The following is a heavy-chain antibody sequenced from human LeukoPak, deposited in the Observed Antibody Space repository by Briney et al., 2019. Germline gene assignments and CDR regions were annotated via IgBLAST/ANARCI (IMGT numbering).Heavy chain of an antibody. D-gene: IGHD2-21*01. Sequence: QPGGSLRLSCAASGFTFSSYSMNWVRQAPGKGLEWVSYISSSSSPIYYADSVKGRFTISRDNAKNSLYLQMNSLRADDTAVYYCAKELFVRDDPAAFDIWGQGTMVTVSS. V-gene: IGHV3-48*04. CDR2: ISSSSSPI. CDR1: GFTFSSYS. J-gene: IGHJ3*02. CDR3: AKELFVRDDPAAFDI.